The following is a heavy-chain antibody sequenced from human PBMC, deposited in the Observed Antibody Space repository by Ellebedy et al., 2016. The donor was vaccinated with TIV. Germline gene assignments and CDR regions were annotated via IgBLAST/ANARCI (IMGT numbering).Heavy chain of an antibody. D-gene: IGHD1-7*01. CDR2: IGGTGGTT. CDR1: GFTFSNYW. V-gene: IGHV3-23*01. Sequence: PGGSLRLSCAASGFTFSNYWMSLVRQAPGKGLEWVSTIGGTGGTTYYRESVKGRFTVSRDTSRNTLYLQMSSLRAEDTAVYYCAKLPVAYNWNYADDYWGQGTLVTVSS. CDR3: AKLPVAYNWNYADDY. J-gene: IGHJ4*02.